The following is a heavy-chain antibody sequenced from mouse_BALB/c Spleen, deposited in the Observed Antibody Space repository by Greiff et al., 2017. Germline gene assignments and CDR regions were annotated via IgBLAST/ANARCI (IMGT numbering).Heavy chain of an antibody. V-gene: IGHV6-6*02. CDR1: GFTFSSYW. Sequence: EVQLVESGGGLVQPGGSMKLSCVASGFTFSSYWMSWVRQSPEKGLEWVAEIRLKSDNYATHYAESVKGKFTISRDDSKSRLYLQMNSLRAEDTGIYYCTGVRRGSWFAYWGQGTLVTVSA. CDR3: TGVRRGSWFAY. D-gene: IGHD2-14*01. J-gene: IGHJ3*01. CDR2: IRLKSDNYAT.